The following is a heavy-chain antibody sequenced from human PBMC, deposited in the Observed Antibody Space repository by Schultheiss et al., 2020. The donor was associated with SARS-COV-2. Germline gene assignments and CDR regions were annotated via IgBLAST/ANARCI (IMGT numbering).Heavy chain of an antibody. D-gene: IGHD3-9*01. V-gene: IGHV4-61*01. CDR2: IYYTGST. J-gene: IGHJ4*02. Sequence: SETLSLTCTVSGGSVSSPTYFWSWIRQPPGKGLECTGYIYYTGSTNYNPSLKSRVTMSVDTSKNQFSLKLSSVTAADTAVYYCASLHLSGYFDYWGQGTLVTVSS. CDR1: GGSVSSPTYF. CDR3: ASLHLSGYFDY.